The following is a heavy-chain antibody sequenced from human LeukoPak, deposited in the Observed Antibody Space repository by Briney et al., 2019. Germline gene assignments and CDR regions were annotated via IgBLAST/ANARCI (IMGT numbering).Heavy chain of an antibody. J-gene: IGHJ4*02. D-gene: IGHD2-2*01. CDR3: AKSTNCSSTSCYARLGYYFDY. CDR1: GFTFSSCG. CDR2: ISGSGGST. Sequence: GGSLRLSCAASGFTFSSCGMSWVRQAPGKGLEWVSAISGSGGSTYYADSVKGRFTISRDNSKNTLYLQMNSLRAEDTAVYYCAKSTNCSSTSCYARLGYYFDYWGQGTLATVSS. V-gene: IGHV3-23*01.